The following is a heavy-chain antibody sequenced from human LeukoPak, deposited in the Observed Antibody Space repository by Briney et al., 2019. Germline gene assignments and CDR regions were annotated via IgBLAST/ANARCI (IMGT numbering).Heavy chain of an antibody. V-gene: IGHV3-48*01. CDR3: AKRGEHRVAAGSYYFDY. J-gene: IGHJ4*02. CDR2: ISSSSTTR. Sequence: GGSLRLSCVVSGFTFSSCSMNWVRQAPGKGLEWVSYISSSSTTRYYADSVKGRFTISRDNSRNTLYLQINSLRAEDTAVYYCAKRGEHRVAAGSYYFDYWGQGTLVTVSS. CDR1: GFTFSSCS. D-gene: IGHD6-13*01.